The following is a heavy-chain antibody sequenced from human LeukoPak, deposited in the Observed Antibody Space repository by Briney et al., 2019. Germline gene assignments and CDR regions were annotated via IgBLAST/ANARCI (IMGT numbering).Heavy chain of an antibody. CDR1: GFTFSSYA. CDR3: AKTDSSSWYVSNWFDP. Sequence: GGSLRLSCAASGFTFSSYAMSWVHQAPGKGLEWVSAISVSGGSTYYADSVKGRFTISRDNSKNTLYLQMNSLRAEDTAVYYCAKTDSSSWYVSNWFDPWGQGTLVTVSS. V-gene: IGHV3-23*01. J-gene: IGHJ5*02. D-gene: IGHD6-13*01. CDR2: ISVSGGST.